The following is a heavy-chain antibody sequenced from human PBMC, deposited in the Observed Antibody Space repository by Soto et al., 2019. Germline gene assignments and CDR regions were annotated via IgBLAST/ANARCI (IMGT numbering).Heavy chain of an antibody. J-gene: IGHJ4*02. D-gene: IGHD6-6*01. CDR1: GGTFSSYA. CDR2: IIPIFGTA. V-gene: IGHV1-69*06. CDR3: AQRGRSSNDY. Sequence: SVKFSCKASGGTFSSYAISWVRQAPGQGLEWMGGIIPIFGTANYAQKFQGRVTITADKSTSTAYMELSSLRSEDTAVYYCAQRGRSSNDYWGQGTLVTVSS.